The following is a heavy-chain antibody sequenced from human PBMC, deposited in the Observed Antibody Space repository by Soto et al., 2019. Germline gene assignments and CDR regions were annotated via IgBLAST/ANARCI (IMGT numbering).Heavy chain of an antibody. J-gene: IGHJ3*02. V-gene: IGHV1-69*14. CDR1: GGTFSSYA. Sequence: QVQLVQSGAEVKKPGSSVKVSCKASGGTFSSYAISWVRQAPGQGLEWMGGIIPIFGTANYAQEFQGRVTITADKSTTTAYIELSSLRSEDTAVYYCARVVGTTYYYDSSGYYHYDAFDIWGQGTMVTVSS. CDR2: IIPIFGTA. D-gene: IGHD3-22*01. CDR3: ARVVGTTYYYDSSGYYHYDAFDI.